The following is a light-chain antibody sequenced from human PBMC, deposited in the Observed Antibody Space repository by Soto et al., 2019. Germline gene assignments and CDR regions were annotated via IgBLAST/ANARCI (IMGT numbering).Light chain of an antibody. CDR2: DVS. Sequence: QSALTQPRSVSGSPGPSVTLSCTGTSSDVGGYNSGSWYQQHPGKAPKLMIYDVSKRPSGVPDRFSGSKSGNTASLTISGRQAEDEADDYCCSYAGSFYVFGTGTKVTVL. CDR1: SSDVGGYNS. J-gene: IGLJ1*01. CDR3: CSYAGSFYV. V-gene: IGLV2-11*01.